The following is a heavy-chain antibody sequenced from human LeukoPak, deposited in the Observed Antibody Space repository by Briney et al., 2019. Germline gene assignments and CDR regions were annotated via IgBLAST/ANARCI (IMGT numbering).Heavy chain of an antibody. CDR3: ARGERYDILTGWPPIFYYYYGMDV. CDR2: MNPNSGNT. J-gene: IGHJ6*02. Sequence: GASVKVSCKASGYTFTSYDINWVRQATGQGLEWMGWMNPNSGNTGYAQKFQGRVTMTRNTSISTAYMELSSLRSEDTAVYYCARGERYDILTGWPPIFYYYYGMDVWGRGTTVTVSS. D-gene: IGHD3-9*01. CDR1: GYTFTSYD. V-gene: IGHV1-8*01.